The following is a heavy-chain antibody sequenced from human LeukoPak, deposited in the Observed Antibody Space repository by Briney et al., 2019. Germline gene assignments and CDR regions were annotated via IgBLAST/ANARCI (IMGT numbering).Heavy chain of an antibody. CDR2: IYYSGST. Sequence: SETLSLTCTVSGGSISSSSYCWGWIRQPPGKGLEWIGSIYYSGSTYYNPSLKSRVTISVDTSKNQFSLKLSSVTAADTAVYYCATVMVYAPFVYYFDYWGQGTLVTVSS. V-gene: IGHV4-39*01. J-gene: IGHJ4*02. CDR3: ATVMVYAPFVYYFDY. D-gene: IGHD2-8*01. CDR1: GGSISSSSYC.